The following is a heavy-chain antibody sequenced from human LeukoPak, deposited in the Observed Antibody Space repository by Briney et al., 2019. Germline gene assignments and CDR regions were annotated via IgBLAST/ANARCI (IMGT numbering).Heavy chain of an antibody. CDR2: ISSSSSYI. V-gene: IGHV3-21*01. D-gene: IGHD3-9*01. CDR3: ARDSSDPYYDILTGYYWQYYYYYMDV. Sequence: GGSLRLSCAASGFTFSSYAMSWVRQAPGKGLEWVSSISSSSSYIYYADSVKGRFTISRDNAKNSLYLQMNSLRAEDTAVYYRARDSSDPYYDILTGYYWQYYYYYMDVWGKGTTVTVSS. CDR1: GFTFSSYA. J-gene: IGHJ6*03.